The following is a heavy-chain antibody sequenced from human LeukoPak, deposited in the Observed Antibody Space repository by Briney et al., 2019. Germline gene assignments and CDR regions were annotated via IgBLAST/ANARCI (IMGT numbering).Heavy chain of an antibody. D-gene: IGHD5-18*01. CDR2: VSASSNI. V-gene: IGHV3-48*02. J-gene: IGHJ4*02. Sequence: PGGSLRLSRAASGFTFSSYTMNWVRQAPGKGLQRVSTVSASSNIHYSESVKGRFTISRDNARNSLYLQMNSLRDEDTAVYYCVRDALHTAHFDYWGQGALVTVSS. CDR3: VRDALHTAHFDY. CDR1: GFTFSSYT.